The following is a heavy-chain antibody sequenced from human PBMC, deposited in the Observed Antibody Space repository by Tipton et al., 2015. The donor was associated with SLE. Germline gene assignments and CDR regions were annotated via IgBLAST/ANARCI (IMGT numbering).Heavy chain of an antibody. CDR2: IYYSGST. J-gene: IGHJ4*02. D-gene: IGHD3-16*02. CDR1: GGSISSHY. V-gene: IGHV4-59*11. Sequence: TLSLTCTVSGGSISSHYWSWIRQPPGKGLEWIGYIYYSGSTNYSPSLKSRVTISVDTSKNQFSLKLSSVTAADTAVYYCARDGESVGGVIPYYWGQGTLVTVSS. CDR3: ARDGESVGGVIPYY.